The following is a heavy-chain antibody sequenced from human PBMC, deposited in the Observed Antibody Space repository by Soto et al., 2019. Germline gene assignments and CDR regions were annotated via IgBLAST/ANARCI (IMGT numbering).Heavy chain of an antibody. CDR3: AKEMDSPYGDYRSFDY. J-gene: IGHJ4*02. CDR2: ISGSGGST. Sequence: GGSLRLSCAASGFTFSSYAMSWVRQAPGKGLEWVSAISGSGGSTYYADSVKGRFTISRDNSKNTLYLQMNSLRAEDTAVYYCAKEMDSPYGDYRSFDYWGQGTLVTVSS. V-gene: IGHV3-23*01. CDR1: GFTFSSYA. D-gene: IGHD4-17*01.